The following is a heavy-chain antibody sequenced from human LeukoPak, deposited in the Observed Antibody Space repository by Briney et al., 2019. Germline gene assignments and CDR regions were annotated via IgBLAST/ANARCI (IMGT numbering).Heavy chain of an antibody. CDR1: GFTFSSYA. Sequence: GGSLRLSCAASGFTFSSYAMSWVRQAPGKGLEWVSAISGSGGNTYYGDSMKGRVTISRDNSKSRLYLQMNSLRAEDTAVYYCAKVAGSGSYYGVEYFDYWGQGILVTVSS. CDR3: AKVAGSGSYYGVEYFDY. V-gene: IGHV3-23*01. J-gene: IGHJ4*02. CDR2: ISGSGGNT. D-gene: IGHD1-26*01.